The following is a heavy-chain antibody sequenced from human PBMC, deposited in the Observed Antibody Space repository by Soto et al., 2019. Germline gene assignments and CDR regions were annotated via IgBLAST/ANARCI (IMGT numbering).Heavy chain of an antibody. Sequence: PGGSLRLSCAASGFTFSSYGMHWVRQAPGKGLECVAVISYDGSNKYYADSVKGRFTISRDNSKNTLYLQMNSLRAEDTAVYYCAKELSRTLICSGGSCPAFDYWGQGTLVTVSS. V-gene: IGHV3-30*18. J-gene: IGHJ4*02. D-gene: IGHD2-15*01. CDR3: AKELSRTLICSGGSCPAFDY. CDR1: GFTFSSYG. CDR2: ISYDGSNK.